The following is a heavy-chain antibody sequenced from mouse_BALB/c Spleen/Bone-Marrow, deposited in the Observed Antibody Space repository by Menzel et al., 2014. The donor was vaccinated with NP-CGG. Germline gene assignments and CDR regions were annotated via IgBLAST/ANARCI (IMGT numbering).Heavy chain of an antibody. J-gene: IGHJ2*01. CDR1: GFNIKDTY. Sequence: VQLQQSGAELVKSGASVKLSCTASGFNIKDTYIHWVKQRPEQGLEWIGRIDPANDNTKYDPKFQGKATITADTSSSTAYLQLSSLTSEDTAVYYCASYVYGYYFDYWGQGTTLTVSS. CDR3: ASYVYGYYFDY. CDR2: IDPANDNT. V-gene: IGHV14-3*02. D-gene: IGHD2-2*01.